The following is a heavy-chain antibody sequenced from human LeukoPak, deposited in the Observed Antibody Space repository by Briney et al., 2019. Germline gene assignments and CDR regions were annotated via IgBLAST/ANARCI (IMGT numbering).Heavy chain of an antibody. CDR2: MNPNSGNT. CDR3: ARGGEYSYGYWFRGQNTEYYFDY. J-gene: IGHJ4*02. CDR1: GYTFTSYD. V-gene: IGHV1-8*01. D-gene: IGHD5-18*01. Sequence: ASVKVSCKASGYTFTSYDINWVRQATGQGLEWMGWMNPNSGNTGYAQKFQGRVTMTRNTSISTAYMELSSLRSEDTAVYYCARGGEYSYGYWFRGQNTEYYFDYWGQGTLVTVSS.